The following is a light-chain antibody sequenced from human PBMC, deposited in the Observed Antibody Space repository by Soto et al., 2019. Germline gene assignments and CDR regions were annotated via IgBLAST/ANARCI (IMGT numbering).Light chain of an antibody. CDR1: QNVRSN. J-gene: IGKJ4*01. V-gene: IGKV3-15*01. CDR3: QQDSSWPLT. Sequence: EIVTTQSPATLSVSPGERATLSCRASQNVRSNLSWYQQKPGQAPRLLIYGASIRATGVPATFSGSGSGTEFTLSISSLQSEHLGVYYCQQDSSWPLTFGGGTKVDIK. CDR2: GAS.